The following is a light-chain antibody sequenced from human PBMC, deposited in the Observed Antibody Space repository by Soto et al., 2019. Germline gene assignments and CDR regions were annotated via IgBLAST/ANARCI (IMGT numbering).Light chain of an antibody. J-gene: IGKJ1*01. CDR3: QHHNHLWT. V-gene: IGKV1-5*03. CDR2: QAS. CDR1: QSISNL. Sequence: DIQMTQSPSTLSSSVGDRVSITCRASQSISNLLAWYQQKPGKAPQILIYQASTLGSGVPSRFSGSGSGTEFTLTISSLQSDDFATYDCQHHNHLWTFGQGTKVEI.